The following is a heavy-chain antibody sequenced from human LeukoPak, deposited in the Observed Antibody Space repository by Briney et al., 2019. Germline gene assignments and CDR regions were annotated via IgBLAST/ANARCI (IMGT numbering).Heavy chain of an antibody. D-gene: IGHD5-18*01. J-gene: IGHJ4*02. V-gene: IGHV3-48*03. CDR2: IGFGVII. CDR3: AGHTFTAMY. Sequence: PGGSLRLSCAASGSASGFSFSSYEMNWVRQAPGKGLEWVAYIGFGVIIYYEDSVKGRFTISRDNARNSLSLQMNSLRVEDTAVYYCAGHTFTAMYWGQGTQVTVSS. CDR1: ASGFSFSSYE.